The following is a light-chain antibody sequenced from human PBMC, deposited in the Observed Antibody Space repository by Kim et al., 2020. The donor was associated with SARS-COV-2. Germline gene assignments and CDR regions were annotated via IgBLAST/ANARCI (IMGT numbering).Light chain of an antibody. Sequence: GLRVIITCSGGSSNIETNTVSWYQQRPGTAPKLLLYSDDYRPAGVPDRFSGSKSGTSASLAISGLQSEDEADYYCAAWDDTLNGPVFGGGTQLTVL. CDR3: AAWDDTLNGPV. J-gene: IGLJ3*02. V-gene: IGLV1-44*01. CDR2: SDD. CDR1: SSNIETNT.